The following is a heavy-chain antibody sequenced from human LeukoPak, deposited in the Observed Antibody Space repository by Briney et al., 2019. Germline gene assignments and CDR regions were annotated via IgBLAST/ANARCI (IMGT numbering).Heavy chain of an antibody. CDR3: ARGVEMWSYFDS. J-gene: IGHJ4*02. Sequence: SETLSLTCSVSGASISSRDHYWAWIRQPPGKGLEWIGSVYFSGRTYYKASLKSRLTISVDTSKNQFSLTLKSVTAADTSVYYCARGVEMWSYFDSWGQGTPVIVS. CDR2: VYFSGRT. V-gene: IGHV4-39*01. CDR1: GASISSRDHY. D-gene: IGHD2-21*01.